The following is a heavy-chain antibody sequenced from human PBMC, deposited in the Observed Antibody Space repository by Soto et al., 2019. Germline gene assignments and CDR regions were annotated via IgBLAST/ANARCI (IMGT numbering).Heavy chain of an antibody. V-gene: IGHV4-59*01. CDR1: GDSINGYS. CDR2: IYNSGST. Sequence: PSETLSLTCTVSGDSINGYSWSWIRQPPGKGLEWIGYIYNSGSTTYNPSLKSRLTMSIDTSEKQFSLKLSSVTAADTAVYYCAGDYGSGSYRFDYWGQGALVTVSS. D-gene: IGHD3-10*01. CDR3: AGDYGSGSYRFDY. J-gene: IGHJ4*02.